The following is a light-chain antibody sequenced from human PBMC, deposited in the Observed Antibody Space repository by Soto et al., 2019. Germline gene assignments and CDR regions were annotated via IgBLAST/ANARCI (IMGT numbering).Light chain of an antibody. J-gene: IGLJ3*02. CDR1: SSNIGAGYD. CDR3: QSYDSSLSDSV. Sequence: QSVLTQPPSVSGAPGQRVTISCTGSSSNIGAGYDVHWYQQLPGKSPKLPIFGNNNRPSGVPDRFSGSKSGTSASLAITGLQAEDEADYCCQSYDSSLSDSVFGGGTKLTVL. CDR2: GNN. V-gene: IGLV1-40*01.